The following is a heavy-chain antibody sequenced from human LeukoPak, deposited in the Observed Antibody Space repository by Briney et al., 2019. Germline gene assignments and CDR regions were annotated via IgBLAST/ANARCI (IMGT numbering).Heavy chain of an antibody. J-gene: IGHJ4*02. CDR1: GFSFSGHW. V-gene: IGHV3-74*01. CDR3: ARGPNSNWSGLDF. Sequence: GGSLRLSCTASGFSFSGHWMHWPAKLQGKGRVWFSRISPTGSTTSYADSVKGRFTVSRDNAKNTLYLQVNNLRAEDTAVYYCARGPNSNWSGLDFWGQGTLLTVSS. CDR2: ISPTGSTT. D-gene: IGHD6-6*01.